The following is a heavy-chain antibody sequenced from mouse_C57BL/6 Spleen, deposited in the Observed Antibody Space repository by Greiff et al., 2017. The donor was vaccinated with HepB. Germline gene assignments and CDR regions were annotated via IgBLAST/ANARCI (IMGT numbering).Heavy chain of an antibody. D-gene: IGHD2-4*01. Sequence: QVQLQQPGAELVMPGASVKLSCKASGYTFTSYWMHWVKQRPGQGLEWIGEIDPSDSYTNYNQKFRGKSTLTVDKSSSTAYMQLSSLTSEDSAVYYCAKGLYDYDWFAYWGQGTLVTVSA. CDR2: IDPSDSYT. V-gene: IGHV1-69*01. J-gene: IGHJ3*01. CDR1: GYTFTSYW. CDR3: AKGLYDYDWFAY.